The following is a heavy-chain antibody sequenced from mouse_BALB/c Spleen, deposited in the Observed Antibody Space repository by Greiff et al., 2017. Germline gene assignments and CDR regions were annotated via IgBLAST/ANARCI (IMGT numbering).Heavy chain of an antibody. D-gene: IGHD1-1*01. CDR1: GYSITSDYA. Sequence: EVKLLESGPGLVKPSQSLSLTCTVTGYSITSDYAWNWIRQFPGNKLEWMGYISYSGSTSYNPSLKSRISITRDTSKNQFFLQLNSVTTEDTATYYCARSHFDYGTGYFDYWGQGTTLTVSS. CDR2: ISYSGST. CDR3: ARSHFDYGTGYFDY. V-gene: IGHV3-2*02. J-gene: IGHJ2*01.